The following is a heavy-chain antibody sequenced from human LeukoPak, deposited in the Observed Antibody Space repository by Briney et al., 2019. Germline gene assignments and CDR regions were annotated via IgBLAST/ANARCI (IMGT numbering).Heavy chain of an antibody. CDR1: GFTFSSYA. D-gene: IGHD5-24*01. CDR2: ISGSGGST. J-gene: IGHJ5*02. CDR3: IRDFRSADL. Sequence: TGGSLRLSCAASGFTFSSYAMSWVRQAPGKGLEWVSAISGSGGSTNYADSVKGRFTISRDNAKNTVYLEMNSLSVEDTATYYCIRDFRSADLWGQGTLVTVTS. V-gene: IGHV3-23*01.